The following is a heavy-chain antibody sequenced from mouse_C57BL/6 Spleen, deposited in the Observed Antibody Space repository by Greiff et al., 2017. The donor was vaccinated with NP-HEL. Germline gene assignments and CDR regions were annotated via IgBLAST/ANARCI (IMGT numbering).Heavy chain of an antibody. Sequence: QVQLQQSGAELVKPGASVKLSCKASGYTFTSYWMHWVKQRPGQGLEWIGMIHPNSGSTNYNEKFKSKATLTVDKSSSTAYMQLSSLTSEDSAVYYCAKTLYYYGSSYGDFDYWGQGTTLTVSS. CDR2: IHPNSGST. CDR1: GYTFTSYW. J-gene: IGHJ2*01. D-gene: IGHD1-1*01. V-gene: IGHV1-64*01. CDR3: AKTLYYYGSSYGDFDY.